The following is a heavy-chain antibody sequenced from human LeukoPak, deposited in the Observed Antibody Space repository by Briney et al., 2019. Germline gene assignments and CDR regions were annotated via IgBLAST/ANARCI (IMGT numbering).Heavy chain of an antibody. CDR3: ARVTYYYDSSGPAYYYYYYMDV. CDR1: GGTFSSYA. V-gene: IGHV1-69*05. J-gene: IGHJ6*03. D-gene: IGHD3-22*01. Sequence: GASVKVSCKASGGTFSSYAISWVRQAPGQGLEWMGGIIPIFGTANYAQKLQGRVTMTTDTSTSTAYMELRSLRSDDTAVYYCARVTYYYDSSGPAYYYYYYMDVWGKGTTVTVSS. CDR2: IIPIFGTA.